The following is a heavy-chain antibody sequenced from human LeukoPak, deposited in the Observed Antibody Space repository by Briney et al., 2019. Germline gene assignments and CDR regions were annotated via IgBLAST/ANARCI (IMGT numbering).Heavy chain of an antibody. Sequence: SGTLSLTCAVSGGSISSGNWWSWVRQPPGKGLEGNGEIYHSGSTNYNPSLKSRVTISVDKSKNQFSLKLSSVTAADTAVYYCARKISAAGSRWFDPWGQGTLVTVSS. CDR3: ARKISAAGSRWFDP. V-gene: IGHV4-4*02. J-gene: IGHJ5*02. D-gene: IGHD6-13*01. CDR2: IYHSGST. CDR1: GGSISSGNW.